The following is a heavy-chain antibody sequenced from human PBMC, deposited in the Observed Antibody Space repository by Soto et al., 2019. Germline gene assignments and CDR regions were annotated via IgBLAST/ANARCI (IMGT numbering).Heavy chain of an antibody. CDR2: IYYSGST. V-gene: IGHV4-59*01. CDR1: GGSISSYY. Sequence: PSETLSLTCTVSGGSISSYYWSWIRQPPGKGLEWIGYIYYSGSTNYNPSLKSRVTISVDTSKNQFSLKLSSVTAADTAVYYCARDNNSVAFDIWGQGTMVTVAS. J-gene: IGHJ3*02. CDR3: ARDNNSVAFDI. D-gene: IGHD1-1*01.